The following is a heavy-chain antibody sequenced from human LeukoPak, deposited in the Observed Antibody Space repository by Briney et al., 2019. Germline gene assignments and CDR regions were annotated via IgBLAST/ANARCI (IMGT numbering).Heavy chain of an antibody. CDR1: GFIFSNYA. CDR2: ISGSGETT. D-gene: IGHD6-13*01. V-gene: IGHV3-23*01. CDR3: GKNIGPVGTYHYGADV. Sequence: GGSLRLSCAASGFIFSNYAIIWVRQAPGKGLEWVSGISGSGETTFYADSVKGRFTISRDNSKNTVNLQMNSLRDEDTAKYYCGKNIGPVGTYHYGADVWGQGTTVTVSS. J-gene: IGHJ6*02.